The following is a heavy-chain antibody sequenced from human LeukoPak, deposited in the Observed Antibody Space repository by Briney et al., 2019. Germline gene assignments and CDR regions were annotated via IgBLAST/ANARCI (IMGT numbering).Heavy chain of an antibody. Sequence: SETLSLTCTVSGGSISSSSYYWGWIRQPPGKGLEWIRSIYYSGSTYYNPSLKSRVTISVDTSKNQFSLKLSSVTAADTAVYYCARGGGITMIVVVTAPFDYWGQGTLVTVSS. CDR3: ARGGGITMIVVVTAPFDY. V-gene: IGHV4-39*01. CDR2: IYYSGST. CDR1: GGSISSSSYY. D-gene: IGHD3-22*01. J-gene: IGHJ4*02.